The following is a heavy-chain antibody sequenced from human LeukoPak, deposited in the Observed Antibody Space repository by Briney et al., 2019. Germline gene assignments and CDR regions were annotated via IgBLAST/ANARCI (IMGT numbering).Heavy chain of an antibody. CDR2: ISAYNGNT. CDR1: GYTFTSYG. V-gene: IGHV1-18*01. Sequence: ASVKVSCKASGYTFTSYGISWVRQAPGQGLEWMGWISAYNGNTNYAQKLQGRVTMTTDTSTSTAYMELRSLRSDDTAVYYCARGSTETYYDFWSGYWGDYMDVWGKGTTVTVSS. D-gene: IGHD3-3*01. CDR3: ARGSTETYYDFWSGYWGDYMDV. J-gene: IGHJ6*03.